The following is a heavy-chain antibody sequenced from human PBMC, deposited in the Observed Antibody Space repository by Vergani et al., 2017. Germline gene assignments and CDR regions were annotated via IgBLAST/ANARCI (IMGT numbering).Heavy chain of an antibody. Sequence: QVQLVQSGAEVKKPGSSVKVSCKASGGTFSSYAISWVRQAPGQGLEWMGGIIPIFGTANYAQKFQGRVTITADESTSTAYMELSSLRSEDTAVYYCARPEDGSGSFSYYCYYYGMDVWGQGTTVTVSS. CDR1: GGTFSSYA. CDR3: ARPEDGSGSFSYYCYYYGMDV. D-gene: IGHD3-10*01. J-gene: IGHJ6*02. V-gene: IGHV1-69*12. CDR2: IIPIFGTA.